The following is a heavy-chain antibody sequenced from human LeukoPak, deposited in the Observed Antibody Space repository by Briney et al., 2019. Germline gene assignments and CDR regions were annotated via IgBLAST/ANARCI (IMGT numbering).Heavy chain of an antibody. CDR2: INHSGST. D-gene: IGHD6-19*01. CDR3: ARQWLVSPLFDY. Sequence: SETLSLTCAVYGGSPSGYYWSWIRQPPGKGLEWIGEINHSGSTNYNPSLKSRVTISVDTSKNQLSLKLSSMTAADTAVYYCARQWLVSPLFDYWGQGTLVTVSS. CDR1: GGSPSGYY. J-gene: IGHJ4*02. V-gene: IGHV4-34*01.